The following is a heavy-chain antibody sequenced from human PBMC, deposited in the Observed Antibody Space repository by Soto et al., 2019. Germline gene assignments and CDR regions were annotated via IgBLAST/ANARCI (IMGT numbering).Heavy chain of an antibody. D-gene: IGHD3-10*01. CDR1: GFTFGDYA. V-gene: IGHV3-49*04. CDR2: IRSKAYGGTT. Sequence: GGSLRLSCTASGFTFGDYAMSWVRQAPGKGLEWVGFIRSKAYGGTTEYAASVKGRFTTSRDDSKSIAYLQMNSLKTEDTAVYYCTRDRITMVRGVLNEYYYYGMDVWGQGTTVTVSS. J-gene: IGHJ6*02. CDR3: TRDRITMVRGVLNEYYYYGMDV.